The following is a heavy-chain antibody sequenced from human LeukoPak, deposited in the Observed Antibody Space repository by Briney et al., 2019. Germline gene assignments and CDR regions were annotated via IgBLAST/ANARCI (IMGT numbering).Heavy chain of an antibody. CDR3: ATPHGPRRGNWFDY. V-gene: IGHV3-23*01. CDR1: EFTFSTYA. Sequence: HPGGSLRLSCAASEFTFSTYAMHWVRQAPGKGLEWVSAISGSGGSTYYADSVKGRFTISRDNSKNTLYLQMNSLRAEDTAVYYCATPHGPRRGNWFDYWGQGTLVTVSS. J-gene: IGHJ4*02. D-gene: IGHD1-1*01. CDR2: ISGSGGST.